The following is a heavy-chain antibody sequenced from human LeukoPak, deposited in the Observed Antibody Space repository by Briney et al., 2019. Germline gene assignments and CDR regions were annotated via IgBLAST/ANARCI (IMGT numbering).Heavy chain of an antibody. J-gene: IGHJ4*02. CDR1: GFTFSSYW. Sequence: PGGSLRLSCAASGFTFSSYWMSWVRQAPGKGLEWVANIRQDGSEKYYEDSVKGRFTISRDNAKNSLYLQMNSLRAEDTAVYYCARTYYYDSSGYYYDDYWGQGTLVTVSS. D-gene: IGHD3-22*01. CDR2: IRQDGSEK. CDR3: ARTYYYDSSGYYYDDY. V-gene: IGHV3-7*04.